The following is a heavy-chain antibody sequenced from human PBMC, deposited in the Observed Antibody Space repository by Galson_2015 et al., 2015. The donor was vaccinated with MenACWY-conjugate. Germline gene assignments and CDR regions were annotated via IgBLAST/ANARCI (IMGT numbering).Heavy chain of an antibody. CDR3: ARGTVTPSGAKYYGMDV. J-gene: IGHJ6*02. Sequence: SLRLSCAASGFTFSNYWMSWVRQTPGKGLEWVANIKQDGSEKYYVDSVRGRFTISRDNAKNALYLQMNSLRAEDTALYYCARGTVTPSGAKYYGMDVWGQGTPVTVSS. CDR1: GFTFSNYW. V-gene: IGHV3-7*03. CDR2: IKQDGSEK. D-gene: IGHD4-17*01.